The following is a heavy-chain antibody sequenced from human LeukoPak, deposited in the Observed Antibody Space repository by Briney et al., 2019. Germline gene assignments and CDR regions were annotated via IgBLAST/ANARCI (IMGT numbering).Heavy chain of an antibody. D-gene: IGHD3-22*01. J-gene: IGHJ5*02. CDR3: ARAPYYYDSSGYYYLAWFDP. V-gene: IGHV1-18*01. CDR2: ISAYNGNT. Sequence: GASVKVSCKASGYTFTSYGISWVRQAPGQGLEWMGWISAYNGNTNYAQKLQGRVTMTTDTSTSTAYMELRSLRSDDTAVYYCARAPYYYDSSGYYYLAWFDPWGQGTLVTVSS. CDR1: GYTFTSYG.